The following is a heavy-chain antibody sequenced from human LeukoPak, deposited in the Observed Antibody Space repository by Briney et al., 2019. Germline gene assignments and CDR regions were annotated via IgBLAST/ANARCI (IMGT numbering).Heavy chain of an antibody. Sequence: GASVKVSCKASGYTFTGYYMHWVRQAPGQGLEWMGWINPNSGGTNYAQKFQGRVTMTRDTSISTAYMELSRLRSDDTAVYYCARVHRDYGDNSGIVDYWGQGTLVTVSS. V-gene: IGHV1-2*02. CDR3: ARVHRDYGDNSGIVDY. CDR1: GYTFTGYY. CDR2: INPNSGGT. D-gene: IGHD4-23*01. J-gene: IGHJ4*02.